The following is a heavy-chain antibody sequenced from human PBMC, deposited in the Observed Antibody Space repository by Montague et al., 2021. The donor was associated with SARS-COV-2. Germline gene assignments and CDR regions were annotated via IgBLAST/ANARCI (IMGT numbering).Heavy chain of an antibody. CDR3: AGRLPQYTSGWYFDQ. CDR2: LSYSGRP. Sequence: SETLSLTCDFAGGSFRDYAWNWIRQPPGKRLEWIGYLSYSGRPIYNPSLESRVSISVDTSKNQFSLRLRSVIAADTAVYYCAGRLPQYTSGWYFDQWGQGTLVAGSS. CDR1: GGSFRDYA. V-gene: IGHV4-59*08. D-gene: IGHD6-19*01. J-gene: IGHJ4*02.